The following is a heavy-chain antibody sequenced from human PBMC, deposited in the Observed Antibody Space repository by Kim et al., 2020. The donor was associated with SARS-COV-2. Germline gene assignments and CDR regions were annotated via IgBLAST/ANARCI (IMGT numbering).Heavy chain of an antibody. D-gene: IGHD3-22*01. J-gene: IGHJ4*02. CDR2: ISSSSSYT. V-gene: IGHV3-11*05. CDR3: ARDRRTTMIVVGGIDY. Sequence: GGSLRLSCAASGFTFSDYYMSWIRQAPGKGLEWVSYISSSSSYTNYADSVKGRFTISRDNAKNSLYLQMNSLRAEDTAVYYCARDRRTTMIVVGGIDYWGQGTLVTVSS. CDR1: GFTFSDYY.